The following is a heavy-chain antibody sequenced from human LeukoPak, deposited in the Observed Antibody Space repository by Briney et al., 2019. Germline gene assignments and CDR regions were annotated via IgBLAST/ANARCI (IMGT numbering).Heavy chain of an antibody. CDR2: IIPISGTA. V-gene: IGHV1-69*13. Sequence: GASVKVSCKASGGTFNNYAISWVRQAPGQGLEWVGGIIPISGTANYAQKFQGRVTITSDVSTNTAYMELSSLRSEDTAVYYCARDGDTSMITSWFDPWGQGTLVTVSS. CDR1: GGTFNNYA. CDR3: ARDGDTSMITSWFDP. D-gene: IGHD5-18*01. J-gene: IGHJ5*02.